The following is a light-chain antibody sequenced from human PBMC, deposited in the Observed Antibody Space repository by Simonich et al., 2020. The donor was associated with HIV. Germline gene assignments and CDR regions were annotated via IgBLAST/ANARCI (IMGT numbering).Light chain of an antibody. J-gene: IGKJ2*01. CDR3: QQANSFPPRYT. CDR1: QGINSW. V-gene: IGKV1-12*01. CDR2: AAS. Sequence: IQLTQSPSSLSASVGDRVTITCRASQGINSWLAWYQQKPGKAPKLLIYAASTLQSGVPSRFSGSGSGTDFTLTISSLQPEDFATYYCQQANSFPPRYTFGQGTKLEIK.